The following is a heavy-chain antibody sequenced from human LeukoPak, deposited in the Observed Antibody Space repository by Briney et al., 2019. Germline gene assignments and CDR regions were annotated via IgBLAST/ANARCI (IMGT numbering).Heavy chain of an antibody. V-gene: IGHV4-59*01. CDR1: GGSISTYY. CDR3: ARDKSTSTFDP. J-gene: IGHJ5*02. CDR2: IYYSGST. Sequence: SETLSLTCAVYGGSISTYYRTWIRQPPGKGLEWIGYIYYSGSTNYNPSLKSRVTISVDTSKNQFSLNLRSVTAADTAVYFCARDKSTSTFDPWGQGTLVTVSS.